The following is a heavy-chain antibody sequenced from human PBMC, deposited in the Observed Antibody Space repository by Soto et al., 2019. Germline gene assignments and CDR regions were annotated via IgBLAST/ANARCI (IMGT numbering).Heavy chain of an antibody. J-gene: IGHJ6*02. Sequence: SVKVSCKASGGTFSSYAISWVRQAPGQGLEWMGGIIPIFGTANYAQKFQGRVTITADKSTSTAYMELSSLRSQDTAVYYCARDRGLTVREDYYYYGMEVWGQGTTVTVS. CDR1: GGTFSSYA. V-gene: IGHV1-69*06. CDR3: ARDRGLTVREDYYYYGMEV. D-gene: IGHD3-10*01. CDR2: IIPIFGTA.